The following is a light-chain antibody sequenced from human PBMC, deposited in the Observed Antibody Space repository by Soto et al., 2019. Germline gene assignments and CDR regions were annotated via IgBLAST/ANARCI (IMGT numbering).Light chain of an antibody. V-gene: IGKV3-20*01. J-gene: IGKJ1*01. CDR2: GAS. CDR3: QQYGSSPPAT. Sequence: EIVLTQSPGTLSLSPGERATLSCRASQSVSSNYLAWYRQKPGQAPRLLIYGASSRATGIPDRFSGSGSENDFTLTLSRMEPEDFAVYYCQQYGSSPPATFGQGTKVEIK. CDR1: QSVSSNY.